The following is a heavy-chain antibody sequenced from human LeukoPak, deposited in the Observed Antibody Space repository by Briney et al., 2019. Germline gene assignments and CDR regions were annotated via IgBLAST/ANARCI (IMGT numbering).Heavy chain of an antibody. D-gene: IGHD1-7*01. CDR2: INHSGST. J-gene: IGHJ5*02. CDR1: GGSFSGYY. Sequence: PSETLSLTCAVYGGSFSGYYWSWIRQPPGKGLEWIGEINHSGSTNYNPSLKSRVTISVDTSKNQFSLKLSSVTAADTAVYYCARGARASWNYDWFDPWGQGTLVTVSS. V-gene: IGHV4-34*01. CDR3: ARGARASWNYDWFDP.